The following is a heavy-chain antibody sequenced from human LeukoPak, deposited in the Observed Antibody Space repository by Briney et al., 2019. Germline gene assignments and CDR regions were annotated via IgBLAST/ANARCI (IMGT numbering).Heavy chain of an antibody. D-gene: IGHD6-13*01. CDR3: AKRVAAAGIFDY. CDR2: INHSGST. V-gene: IGHV4-34*01. J-gene: IGHJ4*02. Sequence: SETLSLTCAVYGGSFSGYYWSWIRQPPGKGLEWIGEINHSGSTNYTPSLESRVTISVDRSKNQSSLRLSSVTAADTAVYYCAKRVAAAGIFDYWGQGTLVTVSS. CDR1: GGSFSGYY.